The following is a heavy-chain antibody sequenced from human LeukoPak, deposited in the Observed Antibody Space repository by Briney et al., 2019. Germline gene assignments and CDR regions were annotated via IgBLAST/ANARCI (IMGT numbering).Heavy chain of an antibody. D-gene: IGHD2-15*01. J-gene: IGHJ5*02. V-gene: IGHV3-7*01. CDR3: AREGYCSGGSCYPNGHANEFDP. CDR2: INQDGSEK. CDR1: GFTFSSYW. Sequence: TGGSLRLSCAASGFTFSSYWMTWVRQAPGKGLEWVANINQDGSEKYYVDSVKGRFTISRDNAKNSLYLQMNSLRAEDTAVYYCAREGYCSGGSCYPNGHANEFDPWGQGTLVTVSS.